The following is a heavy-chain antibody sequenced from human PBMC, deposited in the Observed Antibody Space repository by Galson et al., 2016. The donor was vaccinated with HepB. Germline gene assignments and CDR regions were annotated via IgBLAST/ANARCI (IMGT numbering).Heavy chain of an antibody. Sequence: SETLSLTCTVSGGSISSYYWSWIRQPPGKGLEWIGYIYYSGSTNYNPSLKSRVTISVDTSKNQFSLKLSAVTAADTAVYYCARDNGELHGGFDYWGQGTLGTVSS. CDR3: ARDNGELHGGFDY. CDR1: GGSISSYY. V-gene: IGHV4-59*01. D-gene: IGHD1-26*01. J-gene: IGHJ4*02. CDR2: IYYSGST.